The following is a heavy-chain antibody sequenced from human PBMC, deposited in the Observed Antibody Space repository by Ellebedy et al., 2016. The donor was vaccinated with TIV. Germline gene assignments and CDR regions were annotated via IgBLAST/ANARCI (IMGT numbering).Heavy chain of an antibody. CDR3: AREGPDSSGYPLDY. J-gene: IGHJ4*02. V-gene: IGHV3-66*01. CDR1: EFTVSSNY. D-gene: IGHD3-22*01. CDR2: IYSGGST. Sequence: GGSLRLSCAASEFTVSSNYISWVRQAQGKGLEWVSVIYSGGSTYYADSVKGRFTIFRDNSKNTLYLQMNSLRAEDTAVYYCAREGPDSSGYPLDYWGQGTLVTVSS.